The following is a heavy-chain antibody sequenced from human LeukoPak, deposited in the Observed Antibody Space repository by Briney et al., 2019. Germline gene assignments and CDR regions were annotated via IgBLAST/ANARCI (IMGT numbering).Heavy chain of an antibody. CDR2: ISHDGSNK. D-gene: IGHD3-3*01. V-gene: IGHV3-30*03. CDR3: AREVFGVVQNWFDP. CDR1: GFPFSNYG. Sequence: PGGSLRLSCAASGFPFSNYGMHWVRQAPGKGPAWVAVISHDGSNKHYEDSVKGRFTISRDNSKNTLYLQMNSLSDEDTAVYYCAREVFGVVQNWFDPWGKGTLVTVSS. J-gene: IGHJ5*02.